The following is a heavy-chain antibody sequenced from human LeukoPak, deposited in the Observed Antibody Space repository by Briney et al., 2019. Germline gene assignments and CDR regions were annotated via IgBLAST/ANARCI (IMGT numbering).Heavy chain of an antibody. CDR1: GGSISSYY. D-gene: IGHD5-12*01. V-gene: IGHV4-59*12. J-gene: IGHJ4*02. Sequence: PSETLSLTCTVSGGSISSYYWSWIRQPPGKGLEWIGYIYYSGSTYYNPSLKSRVTISVDTSKNQFSLKLSSVTAADTAVYYCARVGYRGYALFDYWGQGTLVTVSS. CDR3: ARVGYRGYALFDY. CDR2: IYYSGST.